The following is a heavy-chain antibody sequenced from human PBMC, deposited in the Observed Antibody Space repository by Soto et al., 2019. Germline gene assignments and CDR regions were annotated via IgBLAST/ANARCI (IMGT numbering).Heavy chain of an antibody. D-gene: IGHD5-12*01. CDR1: GFTFSSHA. J-gene: IGHJ4*02. CDR3: ARDPGYSGFDFDY. Sequence: QVQLVESGGVVVQPGRSLRLSCAASGFTFSSHAMHWVRQAPGKGLEWVAVIWYDGSKKYYADSVKGRFTVARDDSKNTLYLQMNSLRVDDTAVYYCARDPGYSGFDFDYWGQGTLVTVSS. V-gene: IGHV3-33*01. CDR2: IWYDGSKK.